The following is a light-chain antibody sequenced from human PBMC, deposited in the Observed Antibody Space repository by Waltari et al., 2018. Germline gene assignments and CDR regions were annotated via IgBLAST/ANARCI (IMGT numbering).Light chain of an antibody. J-gene: IGLJ1*01. V-gene: IGLV2-11*01. Sequence: QSALIQPRAVSRSPGQSVIISCTGASSAVGAYDYVSWYQQHPGKAPTLIIYDVNNRPSGVPVRFSGSKSGNTASLTISGLQAEDEADYYCCSYAGNYANYVFGTGTKLT. CDR1: SSAVGAYDY. CDR3: CSYAGNYANYV. CDR2: DVN.